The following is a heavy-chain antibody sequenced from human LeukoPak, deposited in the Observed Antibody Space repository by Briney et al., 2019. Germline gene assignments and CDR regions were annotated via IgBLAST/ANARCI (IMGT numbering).Heavy chain of an antibody. Sequence: GRSLRLSCAASGFTFYDYAMHWVRQAPGKGLEWVSGICWNSGSIGYADSVKGRFTISRDNAKNAMYLQMNSLRAEDTALYYCAKQLYGSGSYSFFDYWGQGTLVTVSS. CDR3: AKQLYGSGSYSFFDY. J-gene: IGHJ4*02. CDR1: GFTFYDYA. V-gene: IGHV3-9*01. D-gene: IGHD3-10*01. CDR2: ICWNSGSI.